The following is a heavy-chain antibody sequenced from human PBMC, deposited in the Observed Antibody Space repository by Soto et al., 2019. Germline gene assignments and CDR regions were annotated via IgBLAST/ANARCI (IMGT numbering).Heavy chain of an antibody. D-gene: IGHD4-17*01. J-gene: IGHJ1*01. CDR3: TTARGTYGAEYFQH. CDR1: GFTFTNAW. V-gene: IGHV3-15*01. CDR2: IKSKTDGGTT. Sequence: GGSLRLSCAASGFTFTNAWMSWVRQAPGKGLEWVGRIKSKTDGGTTDYAAPVKGRFTISRDDSKNTLYLQMNSLKTEDTAVYYCTTARGTYGAEYFQHWGQGTLVTVSS.